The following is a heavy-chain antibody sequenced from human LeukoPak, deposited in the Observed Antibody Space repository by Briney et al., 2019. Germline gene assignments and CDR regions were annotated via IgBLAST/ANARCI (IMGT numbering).Heavy chain of an antibody. J-gene: IGHJ4*02. D-gene: IGHD3-9*01. CDR3: ARDWLYGWDY. CDR2: ISTYNGNT. V-gene: IGHV1-18*01. Sequence: GASVKVSCKASGGTFSSYAINWVRQAPGQGLEWMGWISTYNGNTNYAQNLQGRVTMTTDTSTSTAYMELRSLRSDDTAVYYCARDWLYGWDYWGQGTLVTVSS. CDR1: GGTFSSYA.